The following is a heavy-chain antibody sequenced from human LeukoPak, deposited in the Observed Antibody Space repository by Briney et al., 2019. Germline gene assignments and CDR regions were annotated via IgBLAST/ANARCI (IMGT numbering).Heavy chain of an antibody. Sequence: GGSLRLSCAASGFTFTSYSMNWVRQAPGKGLEWVAFIRYDGNSNYYADSVKGRFTISRDNSRSTLYLQMNSLRAEDTAVYYCAKEEVISGNHGVYFDYWGQGTLVTVSS. J-gene: IGHJ4*02. CDR2: IRYDGNSN. CDR1: GFTFTSYS. D-gene: IGHD3-22*01. CDR3: AKEEVISGNHGVYFDY. V-gene: IGHV3-30*02.